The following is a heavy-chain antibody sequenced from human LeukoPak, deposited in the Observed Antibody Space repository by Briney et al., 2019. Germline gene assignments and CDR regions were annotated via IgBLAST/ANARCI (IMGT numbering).Heavy chain of an antibody. CDR2: ISSSSSYI. CDR1: GFTFSSYS. Sequence: GSLRLSCAASGFTFSSYSMNWVRQAPGKGLEWVTSISSSSSYIYYADSVKGRFTISRDNAKNSLYLQMNSLRAEDTAVYYCASTLVGATGFDPWGQGTLVTVSS. V-gene: IGHV3-21*01. J-gene: IGHJ5*02. D-gene: IGHD1-26*01. CDR3: ASTLVGATGFDP.